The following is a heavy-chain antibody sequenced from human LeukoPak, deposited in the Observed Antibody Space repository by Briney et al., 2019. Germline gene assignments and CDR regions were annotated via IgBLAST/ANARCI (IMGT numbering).Heavy chain of an antibody. Sequence: GGSLRISCEASGVSLGSYAMSWIRQAPGRGLEYIAYISRRSQAINYAESVRGRFTVSRDNARNSLYLDMNGLRAEDTAVYYCAGDPSVGSTWYYYVDVWGEGTTVTVSS. J-gene: IGHJ6*03. CDR1: GVSLGSYA. CDR2: ISRRSQAI. CDR3: AGDPSVGSTWYYYVDV. D-gene: IGHD6-13*01. V-gene: IGHV3-48*04.